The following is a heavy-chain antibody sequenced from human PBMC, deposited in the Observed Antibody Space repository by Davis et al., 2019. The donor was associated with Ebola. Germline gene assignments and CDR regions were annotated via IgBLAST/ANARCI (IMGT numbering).Heavy chain of an antibody. CDR2: IRSKANRYAT. V-gene: IGHV3-73*01. CDR1: GSTFSRSA. CDR3: TSTTPDY. D-gene: IGHD1-26*01. J-gene: IGHJ4*02. Sequence: GGSLRLSYAASGSTFSRSAMPWVRQASGKGLEWVGRIRSKANRYATAYAASVKGRFTISRDDSKNTAYLQMNSLKTEDTAVYYCTSTTPDYWGQGTLVTVSS.